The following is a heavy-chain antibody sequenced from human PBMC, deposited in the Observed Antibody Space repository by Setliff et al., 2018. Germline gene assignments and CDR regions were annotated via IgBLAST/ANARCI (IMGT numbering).Heavy chain of an antibody. D-gene: IGHD2-21*02. CDR1: GYSISSGYI. CDR3: ARDLGHGGDSDY. CDR2: IGHTGSI. J-gene: IGHJ4*02. Sequence: SETLSLTCTVSGYSISSGYIWGWIRQPPGKGLEWVGNIGHTGSINYNPSLKSRLSISRDTSKNQVSLKLNSVTATDTAVYYCARDLGHGGDSDYRGQGIQVTVS. V-gene: IGHV4-38-2*02.